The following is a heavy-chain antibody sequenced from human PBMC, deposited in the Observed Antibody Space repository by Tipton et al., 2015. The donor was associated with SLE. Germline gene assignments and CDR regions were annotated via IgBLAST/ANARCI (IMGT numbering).Heavy chain of an antibody. V-gene: IGHV4-34*01. D-gene: IGHD6-19*01. Sequence: TLSLTCAVYGGSFSGYYWSWIRQPPGKGLEWIGEINHSGSTNYNPSLKSRVTISVDTSKNQFSLKLSSVTAADTAVYYCASDASGWPDYWGQGTLVTVSS. CDR1: GGSFSGYY. J-gene: IGHJ4*02. CDR3: ASDASGWPDY. CDR2: INHSGST.